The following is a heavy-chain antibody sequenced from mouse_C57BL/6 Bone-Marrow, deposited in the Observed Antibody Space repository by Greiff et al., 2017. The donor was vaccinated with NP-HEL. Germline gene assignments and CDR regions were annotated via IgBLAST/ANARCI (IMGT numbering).Heavy chain of an antibody. CDR3: ARDKEGGSSRFDY. CDR2: ISDGGSYT. Sequence: EVKLMESGGGLVKPGGSLKLSCAASGFTFSSYAMSWVRQTPEKRLEWVATISDGGSYTYYPDNVKGRFTISRDNAKNNLYLQMSHLKSEDTAMYYCARDKEGGSSRFDYWGQGTTLTVSS. V-gene: IGHV5-4*01. CDR1: GFTFSSYA. D-gene: IGHD1-1*01. J-gene: IGHJ2*01.